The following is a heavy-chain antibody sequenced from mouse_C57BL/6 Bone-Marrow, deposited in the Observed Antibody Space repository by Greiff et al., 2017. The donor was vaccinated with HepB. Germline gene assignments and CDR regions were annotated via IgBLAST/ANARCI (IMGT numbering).Heavy chain of an antibody. Sequence: EVHLVESGGDLVKPGGSLKLSCAASGFTFSSYGMSWVRQTPDKRLEWVATISSGGSYTYYPDSVKGRFTISRDNAKNTLYLQMSSLKSEDTAMYYCARHELRPPYFDVWGTGTTVTVSS. V-gene: IGHV5-6*01. CDR3: ARHELRPPYFDV. J-gene: IGHJ1*03. D-gene: IGHD1-2*01. CDR2: ISSGGSYT. CDR1: GFTFSSYG.